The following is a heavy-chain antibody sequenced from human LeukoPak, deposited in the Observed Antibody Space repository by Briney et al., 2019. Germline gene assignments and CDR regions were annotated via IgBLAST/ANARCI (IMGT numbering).Heavy chain of an antibody. CDR2: IKLDGGEK. Sequence: GGSLRLSCAASVFTFSSYRTSWVPQAPEERGGSVSNIKLDGGEKYNMHSVRGAFTTSRDNAKNSLYLQINSLRAQTTSAYFFAGELIMTTVTISYYYYMDVWGKGTTVSVSS. CDR1: VFTFSSYR. CDR3: AGELIMTTVTISYYYYMDV. D-gene: IGHD4-17*01. J-gene: IGHJ6*03. V-gene: IGHV3-7*01.